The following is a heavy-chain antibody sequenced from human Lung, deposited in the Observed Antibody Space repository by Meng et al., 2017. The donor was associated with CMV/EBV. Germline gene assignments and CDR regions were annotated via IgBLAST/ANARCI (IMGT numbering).Heavy chain of an antibody. D-gene: IGHD6-13*01. V-gene: IGHV3-30*04. CDR3: AKYPQTYPYSSSS. Sequence: GGSLRLXXXXSGFTFTTYAMHWVRQAPGKGLEWVAVISYDGSNKYYADSVKGRFTISRDNSKNTLYLQMNSLRTVDTAVYSCAKYPQTYPYSSSSWGQGTLVTVSS. CDR2: ISYDGSNK. CDR1: GFTFTTYA. J-gene: IGHJ4*02.